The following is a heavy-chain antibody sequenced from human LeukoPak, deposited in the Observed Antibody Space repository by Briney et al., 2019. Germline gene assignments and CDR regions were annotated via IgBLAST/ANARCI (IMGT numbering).Heavy chain of an antibody. CDR2: IYPRDGST. J-gene: IGHJ4*02. CDR3: ARDQEAFDY. Sequence: PSVKVSCKASGYSFSSNYIHWVRQAPGQGLEWMGMIYPRDGSTSYAQKFQGRVTVTRDTSTSTVHMELSGLRSEDTAVYYCARDQEAFDYWGQGTLVTVSS. V-gene: IGHV1-46*01. CDR1: GYSFSSNY.